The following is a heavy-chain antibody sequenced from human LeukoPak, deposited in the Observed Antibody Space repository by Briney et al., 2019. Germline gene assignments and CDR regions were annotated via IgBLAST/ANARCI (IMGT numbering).Heavy chain of an antibody. Sequence: SQTLSLTCAVSGGPISSGTYSWSWIRQPPGKGLEWIGYMYHSGRTYYNPSLKSRVTISVDTSKNQFSLKLSSVTAADTAVYYCARASRITILSWGQGTMVTVSS. J-gene: IGHJ3*01. V-gene: IGHV4-30-2*01. CDR1: GGPISSGTYS. CDR2: MYHSGRT. D-gene: IGHD3-3*01. CDR3: ARASRITILS.